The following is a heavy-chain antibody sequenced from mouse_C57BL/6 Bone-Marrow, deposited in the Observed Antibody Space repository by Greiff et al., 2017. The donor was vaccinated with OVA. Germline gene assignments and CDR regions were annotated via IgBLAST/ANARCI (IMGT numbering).Heavy chain of an antibody. V-gene: IGHV1-15*01. J-gene: IGHJ2*01. CDR3: TRWGAYYYGSSYFDY. CDR2: IDPETGGT. Sequence: VKLMESGAELVRPGASVTLSCKASGYTFTDYEMHWVKQTPVHGLEWIGAIDPETGGTAYNQKFKGKAILTADKSSSTAYMELRSLTSEDSAVYYCTRWGAYYYGSSYFDYWGQGTTLTVSS. D-gene: IGHD1-1*01. CDR1: GYTFTDYE.